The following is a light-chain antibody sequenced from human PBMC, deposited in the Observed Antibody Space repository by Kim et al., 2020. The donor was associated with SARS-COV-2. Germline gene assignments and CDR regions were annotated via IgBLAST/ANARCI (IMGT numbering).Light chain of an antibody. CDR1: SSNIGSHYD. CDR3: QSYDDTLRAVV. V-gene: IGLV1-40*01. CDR2: GDF. Sequence: RVTVSCSGTSSNIGSHYDVSWYQQLPGTAPKLIIYGDFHRPSGVPDRFSGSKSGTSASLAITGLQADDEGDYYCQSYDDTLRAVVFGGGTQLTVL. J-gene: IGLJ2*01.